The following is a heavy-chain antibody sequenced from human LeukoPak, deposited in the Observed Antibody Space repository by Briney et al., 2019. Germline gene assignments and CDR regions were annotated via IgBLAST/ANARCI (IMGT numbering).Heavy chain of an antibody. J-gene: IGHJ4*02. Sequence: GGSLRLSCAASGFTFSSYSMNWVRQAPGKGLEWVSSISSSSSYIYYADSVKGRFTISRDNAKNSLYLQMNSLRAEDTAVYYFARIEMATITDDYWGQGALVTASS. D-gene: IGHD5-24*01. V-gene: IGHV3-21*01. CDR2: ISSSSSYI. CDR1: GFTFSSYS. CDR3: ARIEMATITDDY.